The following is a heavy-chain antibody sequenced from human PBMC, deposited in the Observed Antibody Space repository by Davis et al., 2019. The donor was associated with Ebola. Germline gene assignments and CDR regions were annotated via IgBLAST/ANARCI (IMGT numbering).Heavy chain of an antibody. Sequence: SETLSLTCTVSGGSISSSSYYWGWIRQPPGKGLEWIGSIYYSGSTYYNPSLKSRVTISLDSSKNQFSLNLRSVTAADTAVYYCARGLGKLDYWGQGALVTVSS. CDR2: IYYSGST. D-gene: IGHD7-27*01. V-gene: IGHV4-39*07. CDR3: ARGLGKLDY. J-gene: IGHJ4*02. CDR1: GGSISSSSYY.